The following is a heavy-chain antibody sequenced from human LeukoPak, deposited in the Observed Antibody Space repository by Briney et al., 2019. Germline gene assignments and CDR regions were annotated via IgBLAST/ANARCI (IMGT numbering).Heavy chain of an antibody. Sequence: SETLSLTCTVSGGSISSYYWSWIRQPPGKGLEWIGYIYYSGSTNYNPSLKSRVTISVDTSKNQFSLKLSSVTAADTAVYYCARVGSSGWLYYYYYYMDVWGKGTTVTVSS. CDR1: GGSISSYY. CDR2: IYYSGST. D-gene: IGHD6-19*01. J-gene: IGHJ6*03. V-gene: IGHV4-59*01. CDR3: ARVGSSGWLYYYYYYMDV.